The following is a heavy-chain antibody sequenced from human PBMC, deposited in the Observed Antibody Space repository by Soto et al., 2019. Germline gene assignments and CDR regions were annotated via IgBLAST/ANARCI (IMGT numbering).Heavy chain of an antibody. CDR3: ERWLEVLNTSDS. CDR2: ISTSGRDT. CDR1: GFTFSNAW. J-gene: IGHJ4*02. D-gene: IGHD3-22*01. Sequence: GGSLRLSCAASGFTFSNAWLSWVRQAPGKGLEWISYISTSGRDTEYADSVKGRFLISRDNAKRSLYLQMNSMRVEDTAVYYCERWLEVLNTSDSWGQGTLVTVSS. V-gene: IGHV3-11*06.